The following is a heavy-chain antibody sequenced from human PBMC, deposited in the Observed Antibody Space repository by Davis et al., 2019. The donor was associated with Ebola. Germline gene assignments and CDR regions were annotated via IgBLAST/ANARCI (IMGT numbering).Heavy chain of an antibody. J-gene: IGHJ4*02. V-gene: IGHV4-4*07. Sequence: PSETLSLTCTVSDGSISRYYWNWIRQPAEKGLEWIGRMYTSGSTNYNPSLKSRVIMSVDTSKNQFSLKLSSVTAADTAVYYCARDRSYYYDSSGYYWFDYWGQGTLVTVSS. CDR3: ARDRSYYYDSSGYYWFDY. CDR2: MYTSGST. CDR1: DGSISRYY. D-gene: IGHD3-22*01.